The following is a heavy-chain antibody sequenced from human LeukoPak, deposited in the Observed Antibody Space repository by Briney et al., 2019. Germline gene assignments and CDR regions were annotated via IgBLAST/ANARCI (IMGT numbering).Heavy chain of an antibody. CDR1: GYTFTSYG. Sequence: ASVKVSCKASGYTFTSYGISWVRQAPGQGLEWMGWISAYNGNTNYAQKLQGRVTITTDTSTSTAYTELRSLRSDDTAVYYCARDRSIRSWFDPWGQGTLVTVSS. D-gene: IGHD3-9*01. CDR3: ARDRSIRSWFDP. V-gene: IGHV1-18*01. CDR2: ISAYNGNT. J-gene: IGHJ5*02.